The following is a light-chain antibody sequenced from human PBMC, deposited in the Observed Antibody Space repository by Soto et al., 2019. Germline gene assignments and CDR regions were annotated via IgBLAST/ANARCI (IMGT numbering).Light chain of an antibody. J-gene: IGLJ2*01. CDR2: EGS. V-gene: IGLV2-23*01. CDR3: CSHAGSSTLV. CDR1: SSDVGSYNL. Sequence: QSVLTQPASVSGSPGQAITISCTGTSSDVGSYNLVSWYQQHPGKAPKLMIYEGSKGPSGVSNRFSGSKSGNTASLTISGLQAEDEAYYYCCSHAGSSTLVFGGGTKVTVL.